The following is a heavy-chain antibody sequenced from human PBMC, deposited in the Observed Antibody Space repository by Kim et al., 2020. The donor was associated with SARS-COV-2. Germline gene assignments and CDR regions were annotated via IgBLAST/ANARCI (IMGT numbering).Heavy chain of an antibody. CDR3: AKDDGYGGNLFDY. D-gene: IGHD4-17*01. CDR2: IVASGGST. Sequence: GGSLRLSCAASGFTFSSYAMSWVRQAPGKGLEWVSAIVASGGSTYYADSVKGRFTISRDNSQSTLYLQVNTLRAEDTAVYDCAKDDGYGGNLFDYWGQGT. CDR1: GFTFSSYA. V-gene: IGHV3-23*01. J-gene: IGHJ4*02.